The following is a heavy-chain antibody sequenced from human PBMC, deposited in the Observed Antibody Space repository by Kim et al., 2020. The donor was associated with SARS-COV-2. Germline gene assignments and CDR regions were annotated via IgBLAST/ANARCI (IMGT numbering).Heavy chain of an antibody. J-gene: IGHJ4*02. CDR3: ARGVVGATEGFDY. V-gene: IGHV4-59*09. D-gene: IGHD1-26*01. Sequence: TPSLKSRVTISVDTSKNQFSLKLSSVTAADTAVYYCARGVVGATEGFDYWGQGTLVTVSS.